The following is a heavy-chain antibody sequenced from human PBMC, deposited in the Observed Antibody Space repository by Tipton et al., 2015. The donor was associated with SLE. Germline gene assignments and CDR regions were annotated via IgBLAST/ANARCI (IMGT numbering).Heavy chain of an antibody. CDR1: GDSMTSDFYF. Sequence: TLSLTCTVSGDSMTSDFYFWGWVRQPPGKGLEWIGSGSHSGRTYYNPSLESRATVSVDPSKTQVRLHLKAVSAADLALYYCARVDAAGIWGAFDLWGQRALVRVSS. V-gene: IGHV4-39*06. J-gene: IGHJ4*02. CDR3: ARVDAAGIWGAFDL. D-gene: IGHD3-16*01. CDR2: GSHSGRT.